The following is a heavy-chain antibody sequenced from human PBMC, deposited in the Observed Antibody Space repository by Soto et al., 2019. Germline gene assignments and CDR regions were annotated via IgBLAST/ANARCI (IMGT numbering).Heavy chain of an antibody. CDR3: ARGRKEYSSSWYVD. D-gene: IGHD6-13*01. CDR2: IYYSGST. J-gene: IGHJ4*02. CDR1: GGSISSGDYY. V-gene: IGHV4-30-4*01. Sequence: PSETLSLTCTVSGGSISSGDYYWSWIRQPPGKGLEWIGYIYYSGSTYYNPSLKSRVTISVDTSKNQFSLKLTSVTAADTAVYFCARGRKEYSSSWYVDWGQGTLVTVSS.